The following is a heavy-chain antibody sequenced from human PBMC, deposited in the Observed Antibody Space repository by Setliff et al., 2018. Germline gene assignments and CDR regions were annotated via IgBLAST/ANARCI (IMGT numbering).Heavy chain of an antibody. D-gene: IGHD2-15*01. V-gene: IGHV4-61*02. CDR2: IYTSGST. J-gene: IGHJ4*02. Sequence: PSETLSLTCTVSGGSISSGSYYWSWIRQPAGKGLEWIGRIYTSGSTNYNPSLKSRVTISVDTSKNQFSLKLNSVTAADTAVYHCARILGYCSGGSCYVPYWGQGTLVTVSS. CDR1: GGSISSGSYY. CDR3: ARILGYCSGGSCYVPY.